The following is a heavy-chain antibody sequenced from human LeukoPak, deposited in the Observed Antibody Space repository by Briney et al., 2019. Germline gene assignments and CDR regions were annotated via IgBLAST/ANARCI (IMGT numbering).Heavy chain of an antibody. CDR1: GGSLSGYY. CDR2: INHSGST. CDR3: ASFRWGVGFEY. V-gene: IGHV4-34*01. Sequence: SETLYLTCAVYGGSLSGYYWSCIRQPPGKGLEWIGEINHSGSTNYNPSLKSRLTISVDTSKNQFSLKLNSVTAADTAVYYCASFRWGVGFEYWGQGTLVTVSS. J-gene: IGHJ4*02. D-gene: IGHD3-16*01.